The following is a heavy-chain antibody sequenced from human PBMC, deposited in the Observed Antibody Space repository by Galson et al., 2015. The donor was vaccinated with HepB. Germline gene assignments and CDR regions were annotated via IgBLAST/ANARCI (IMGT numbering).Heavy chain of an antibody. CDR3: ARFREGGGWLDY. V-gene: IGHV4-4*02. J-gene: IGHJ4*02. CDR2: VYHGGST. D-gene: IGHD6-19*01. CDR1: GGSISSNNW. Sequence: ETLSLTCAVSGGSISSNNWWSWVRQSPGKGLECIGEVYHGGSTSYNPSLKSRVTISVDKSKNQFSLKLSSVTAADTAVYYCARFREGGGWLDYWGQGILVTVSS.